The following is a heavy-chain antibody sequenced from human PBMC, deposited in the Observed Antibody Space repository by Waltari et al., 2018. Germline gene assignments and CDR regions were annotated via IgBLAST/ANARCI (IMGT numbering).Heavy chain of an antibody. CDR3: ATSYSWNGLEY. D-gene: IGHD1-26*01. CDR1: GYSFTTYV. Sequence: QIHLVQSGHETQKPGASVKVSCKTSGYSFTTYVISWVRQAPGQGLEWVGWLSPVSGQTHYAQKFQDRVAMTADTAAATAYMELKSLRSDDTAFYYCATSYSWNGLEYWGHGTLVTVFS. V-gene: IGHV1-18*01. J-gene: IGHJ4*01. CDR2: LSPVSGQT.